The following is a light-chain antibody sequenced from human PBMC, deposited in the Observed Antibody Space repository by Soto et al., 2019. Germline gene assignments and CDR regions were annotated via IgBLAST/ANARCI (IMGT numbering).Light chain of an antibody. V-gene: IGLV2-23*01. J-gene: IGLJ2*01. Sequence: QSVLTQPASVSGSPGQSITIPCTGTSGDIGNYNLISWYQHHPGKAPKVIIFEATKRPSVISGRFSASKSGNTASLTISGLLAEDEADYYCCSYAGRASVIFGGGTKVTVL. CDR2: EAT. CDR3: CSYAGRASVI. CDR1: SGDIGNYNL.